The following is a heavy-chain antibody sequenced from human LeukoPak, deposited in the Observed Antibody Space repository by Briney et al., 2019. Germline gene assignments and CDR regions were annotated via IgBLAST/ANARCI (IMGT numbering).Heavy chain of an antibody. D-gene: IGHD1-26*01. J-gene: IGHJ5*02. V-gene: IGHV3-33*01. Sequence: PGGSLRLSCAASGFTFSSYCMNWVRQAPGQGLEWVAVIWYDGSNKYYADSVKGRFTISRDNSKNMLYLEMNSLRAEDTAVYYCARDGYGGSQQSGWFDPWGQGTLVSVSS. CDR3: ARDGYGGSQQSGWFDP. CDR1: GFTFSSYC. CDR2: IWYDGSNK.